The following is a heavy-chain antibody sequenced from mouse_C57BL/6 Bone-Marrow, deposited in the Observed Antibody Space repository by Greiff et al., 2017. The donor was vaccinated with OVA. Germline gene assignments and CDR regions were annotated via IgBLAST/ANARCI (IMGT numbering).Heavy chain of an antibody. D-gene: IGHD1-1*01. CDR1: GYSITSGYY. Sequence: EVQLQESGPGLVKPSQSLSLTCSVTGYSITSGYYWNWIRQFPGNKLEWMGYISYDGSNNYNPSLKNRISITRDTSKNQFFLKLNSVTTEDTATYYCAREGSLLPYFDYWGQGTTLTVSS. J-gene: IGHJ2*01. CDR3: AREGSLLPYFDY. V-gene: IGHV3-6*01. CDR2: ISYDGSN.